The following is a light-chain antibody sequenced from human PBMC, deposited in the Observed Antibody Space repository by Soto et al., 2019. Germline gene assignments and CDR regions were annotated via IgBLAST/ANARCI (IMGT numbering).Light chain of an antibody. Sequence: EIVLTQSPGTLSLSPGERATLSCRASQSFRGLLAWYQQKPGQAPRLLIYGASSRATGIPDRFSGSGSGTDFTLTINRLEPEDFAVYYCQQYGSSITFGQGTRLEIK. CDR3: QQYGSSIT. CDR2: GAS. V-gene: IGKV3-20*01. CDR1: QSFRGL. J-gene: IGKJ5*01.